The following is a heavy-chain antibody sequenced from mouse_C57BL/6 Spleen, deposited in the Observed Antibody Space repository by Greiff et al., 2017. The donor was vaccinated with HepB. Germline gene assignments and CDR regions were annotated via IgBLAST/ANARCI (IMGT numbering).Heavy chain of an antibody. D-gene: IGHD2-5*01. V-gene: IGHV1-39*01. CDR3: AKEDYYSNYGYFDV. J-gene: IGHJ1*03. Sequence: VHVKQSGPELVKPGASVKISCKASGYSFTDYNMNWVKQSNGKSLEWIGVITPNYGTTSYNQKFKGKGTLTVDQSSSTAYMQLNSLTSEDSAVYYCAKEDYYSNYGYFDVWGTGTTVTVSS. CDR1: GYSFTDYN. CDR2: ITPNYGTT.